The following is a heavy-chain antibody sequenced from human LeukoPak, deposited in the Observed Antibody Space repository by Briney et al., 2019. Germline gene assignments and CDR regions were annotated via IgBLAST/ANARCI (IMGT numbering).Heavy chain of an antibody. V-gene: IGHV4-31*03. Sequence: PSETLSLTCTVSGGSISSGGYYWSWIRQHPGKGLEWIGYIYYSGSTYYNPSLKSRVTISVDTSKNQFSLKLSSVTAADTAVYYCARNRVDIVAMIIDYWGQGTLVTVSS. J-gene: IGHJ4*02. D-gene: IGHD5-12*01. CDR1: GGSISSGGYY. CDR3: ARNRVDIVAMIIDY. CDR2: IYYSGST.